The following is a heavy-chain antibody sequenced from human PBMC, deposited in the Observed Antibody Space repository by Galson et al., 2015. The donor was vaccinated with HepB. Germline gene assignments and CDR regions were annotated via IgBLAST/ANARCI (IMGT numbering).Heavy chain of an antibody. Sequence: SVKVSCKASGYTFTSYAMNWVRQAPGQGPEWMGWINTNTGNPTYAQGFTGRFVFSLDTSVSTAYLQISSLKAEDTAVYYCAREGWLQLHDAFDIWGQGTMVTVSS. J-gene: IGHJ3*02. D-gene: IGHD5-24*01. CDR1: GYTFTSYA. V-gene: IGHV7-4-1*02. CDR3: AREGWLQLHDAFDI. CDR2: INTNTGNP.